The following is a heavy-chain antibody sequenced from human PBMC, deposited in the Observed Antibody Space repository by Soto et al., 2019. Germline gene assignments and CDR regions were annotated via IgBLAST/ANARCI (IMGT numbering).Heavy chain of an antibody. CDR2: IYNSETF. CDR1: VCSFSSLSAY. D-gene: IGHD6-19*01. Sequence: AETRALTCSGSVCSFSSLSAYWSWIRHPPGKGLEWIGFIYNSETFNYNPSLKSRVTLSVDTSKHQFSLKLSSVTAADTAVYYCARVPLRYSSSHNFDSWGQGALVTVSS. J-gene: IGHJ4*02. V-gene: IGHV4-61*01. CDR3: ARVPLRYSSSHNFDS.